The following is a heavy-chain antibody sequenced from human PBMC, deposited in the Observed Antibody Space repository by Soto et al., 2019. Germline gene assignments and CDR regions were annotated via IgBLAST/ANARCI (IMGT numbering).Heavy chain of an antibody. D-gene: IGHD2-21*01. CDR3: AGWACCGGESDDYSYYYGMDV. CDR2: IIPIFGTA. CDR1: GGTFSSYA. J-gene: IGHJ6*02. V-gene: IGHV1-69*12. Sequence: QVQLVQSGAEVKKPGSSVKVSCKASGGTFSSYAISWVRQAPGQGLEWMGGIIPIFGTANYAQKFQGRVTLHADESTSTDYMEVSSLRSADTAVCYCAGWACCGGESDDYSYYYGMDVWGQGTTVTVSS.